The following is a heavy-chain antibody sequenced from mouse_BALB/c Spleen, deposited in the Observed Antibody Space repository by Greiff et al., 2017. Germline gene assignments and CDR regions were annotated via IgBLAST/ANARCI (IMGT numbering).Heavy chain of an antibody. CDR2: IDPANGNT. V-gene: IGHV14-3*02. CDR3: ARGDYGSSFDY. Sequence: VQLKQSGAELVKPGASVKLSCTASGFNIKDTYMHWVKQRPEQGLEWIGRIDPANGNTKYDPKFQGKATITADTSSNTAYLQLSSLTSEDTAVYYCARGDYGSSFDYWGQGTTLTVSS. D-gene: IGHD1-1*01. CDR1: GFNIKDTY. J-gene: IGHJ2*01.